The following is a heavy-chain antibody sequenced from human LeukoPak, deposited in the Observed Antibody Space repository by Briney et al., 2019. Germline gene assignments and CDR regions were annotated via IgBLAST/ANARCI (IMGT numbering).Heavy chain of an antibody. D-gene: IGHD5-12*01. Sequence: SETLSLTCSVAGGSISSSTYYWGWIRQPPGKGLEWIGSINSEGNTYYNPSLKSRITISVDTSRNQFSLRLNSVTAADTAVYYCARQWIYWGQGILVTVSS. CDR2: INSEGNT. J-gene: IGHJ4*02. CDR1: GGSISSSTYY. CDR3: ARQWIY. V-gene: IGHV4-39*01.